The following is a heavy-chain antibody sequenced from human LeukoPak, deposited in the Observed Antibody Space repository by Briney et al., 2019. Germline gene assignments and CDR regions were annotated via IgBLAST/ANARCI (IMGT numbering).Heavy chain of an antibody. CDR1: GFTVSSNY. J-gene: IGHJ1*01. V-gene: IGHV3-66*01. CDR3: ARNDYSNNEYFQH. Sequence: GGSLRLSRAASGFTVSSNYMSWVRQAPGKGLEWVSVIYSGGSTYYADSVKGRFTISRDNSKNTLYLQMNSLRAEDTAVCYCARNDYSNNEYFQHWGQGTLVTVSS. CDR2: IYSGGST. D-gene: IGHD4-11*01.